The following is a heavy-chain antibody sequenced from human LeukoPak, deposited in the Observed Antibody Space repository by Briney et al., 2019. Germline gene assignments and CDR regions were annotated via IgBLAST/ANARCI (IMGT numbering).Heavy chain of an antibody. CDR1: GGSFSGYY. CDR3: ARSLVLNYGMDV. Sequence: KSSETLSLTCAVYGGSFSGYYWSWIRQPPGKGLEWIGEINHSGSTNYNPSLKSRVTISVDTSKNQFSLKLSSVTAADTAVYYCARSLVLNYGMDVWGQGTTVTVSS. J-gene: IGHJ6*02. V-gene: IGHV4-34*01. D-gene: IGHD3-9*01. CDR2: INHSGST.